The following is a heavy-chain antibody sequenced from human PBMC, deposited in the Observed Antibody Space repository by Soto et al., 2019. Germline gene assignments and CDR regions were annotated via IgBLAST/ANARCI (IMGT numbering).Heavy chain of an antibody. D-gene: IGHD3-10*01. J-gene: IGHJ3*02. CDR1: GGSIGSYY. V-gene: IGHV4-59*01. CDR2: IYCSGSM. Sequence: SETLSLTCTVSGGSIGSYYWSWIRQPPGKGLEWIGYIYCSGSMNYNPSLKSRVIISVDTSKNQFSLKLSSVTAADTAVYYCARRLLWSSALSAFDIWGQGTIV. CDR3: ARRLLWSSALSAFDI.